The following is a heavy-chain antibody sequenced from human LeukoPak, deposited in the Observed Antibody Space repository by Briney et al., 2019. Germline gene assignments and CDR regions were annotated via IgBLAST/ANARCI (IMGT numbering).Heavy chain of an antibody. D-gene: IGHD3-10*01. J-gene: IGHJ4*02. CDR3: VKDGGYHGSGSSYYFDY. V-gene: IGHV3-64D*06. CDR1: GFTFSRYA. Sequence: PGGSLRLSCSASGFTFSRYAMHWVRQAPGKGLEYVSAISRNGGSIYYAVYVKGRFTISRDNSKNTLYLQMSSRRAEDTAVYYCVKDGGYHGSGSSYYFDYWGRGALVTVSS. CDR2: ISRNGGSI.